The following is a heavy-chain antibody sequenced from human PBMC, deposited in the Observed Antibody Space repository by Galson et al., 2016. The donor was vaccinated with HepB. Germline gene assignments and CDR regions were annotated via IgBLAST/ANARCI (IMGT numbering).Heavy chain of an antibody. CDR2: ISANGATT. J-gene: IGHJ4*02. V-gene: IGHV3-23*01. Sequence: SLRLSCAASGLAFSSNIMNWVRQPPGKGLEWVSVISANGATTFYADSVKGRFTISRDDSKNILYLQMHSLRGDDTAVYYCANDARHTDYDVDNYWGQGTLVTVSS. CDR1: GLAFSSNI. CDR3: ANDARHTDYDVDNY. D-gene: IGHD5-12*01.